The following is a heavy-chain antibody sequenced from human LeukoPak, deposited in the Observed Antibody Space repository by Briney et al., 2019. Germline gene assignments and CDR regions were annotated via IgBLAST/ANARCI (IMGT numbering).Heavy chain of an antibody. V-gene: IGHV4-4*08. J-gene: IGHJ6*03. Sequence: PSETLSLTCAVYGGSFSGYYWSWIRQPPGKGLEWIGRIYTSGSTNYNPSLKSRVTISVDTSKNQFSLKLSSVTAADTAVYYCARAMDQLLYYYYYMDVWGKGTTVTVSS. D-gene: IGHD2-2*01. CDR3: ARAMDQLLYYYYYMDV. CDR1: GGSFSGYY. CDR2: IYTSGST.